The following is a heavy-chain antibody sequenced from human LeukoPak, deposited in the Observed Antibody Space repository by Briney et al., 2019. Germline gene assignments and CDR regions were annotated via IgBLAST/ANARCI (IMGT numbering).Heavy chain of an antibody. Sequence: SETLSLTCAVYGGSFSGYYWSWIRQPPGKGLEWIGEINHSGSTNYNPSLKSRVTISVDTSKNQFSLKLSSVTAADTAVYYCARGRFWSGYLYFDYWGQGTLVTVSS. CDR2: INHSGST. J-gene: IGHJ4*02. V-gene: IGHV4-34*01. CDR3: ARGRFWSGYLYFDY. CDR1: GGSFSGYY. D-gene: IGHD3-3*01.